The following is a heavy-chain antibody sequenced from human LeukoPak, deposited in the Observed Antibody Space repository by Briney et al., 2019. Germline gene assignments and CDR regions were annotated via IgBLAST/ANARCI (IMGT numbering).Heavy chain of an antibody. CDR3: ARQLTTLRGFDI. J-gene: IGHJ3*02. CDR2: IYPADSDI. Sequence: GESLKISCQGSGFTFSTSWIGWVRQLPGKGLEWMGIIYPADSDIRYSPSFRGQVIISADKSSNTAYPQWTSLKASDTAMYYCARQLTTLRGFDIWGQGTMVTASS. CDR1: GFTFSTSW. V-gene: IGHV5-51*01. D-gene: IGHD4-11*01.